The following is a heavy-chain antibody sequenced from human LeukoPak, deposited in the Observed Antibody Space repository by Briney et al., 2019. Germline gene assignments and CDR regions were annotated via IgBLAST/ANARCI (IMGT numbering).Heavy chain of an antibody. V-gene: IGHV1-8*01. CDR1: GYTFTSYD. J-gene: IGHJ4*02. D-gene: IGHD3-3*01. Sequence: GASVKVSCKASGYTFTSYDINWVRQATGQGLEWMGWMNPNSGNTGYAQKFQGRVTMTRNTSISTAYMELSSLRSEDTAVYYCARGGNGDTFRRITIFGVVIIRYYFDYWGQGTLVTVSS. CDR3: ARGGNGDTFRRITIFGVVIIRYYFDY. CDR2: MNPNSGNT.